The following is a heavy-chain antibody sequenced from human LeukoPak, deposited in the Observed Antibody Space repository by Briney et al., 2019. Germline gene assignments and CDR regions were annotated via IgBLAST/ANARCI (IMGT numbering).Heavy chain of an antibody. CDR1: GFNFNTYW. J-gene: IGHJ4*02. CDR2: IKQDGSEK. D-gene: IGHD6-19*01. V-gene: IGHV3-7*01. Sequence: GGSLRLSCAASGFNFNTYWMSWVRQAPGKGLEWVANIKQDGSEKFYGDSMKGRFTISRDNSKNSLYLQMNSLRAEDTAVYYCARGSSGWYWVDYWGQGTLVTVSS. CDR3: ARGSSGWYWVDY.